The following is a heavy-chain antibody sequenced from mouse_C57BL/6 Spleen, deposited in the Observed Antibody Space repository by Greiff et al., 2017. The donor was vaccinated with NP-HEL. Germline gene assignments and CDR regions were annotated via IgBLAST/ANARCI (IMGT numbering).Heavy chain of an antibody. CDR1: GFTFSSYT. Sequence: EVKLVESGGGLVKPGGSLKLSCAASGFTFSSYTMSWVRQTPEKRLEWVATISGGGGNTYYPDSVKGRFTISRDNAKNTLYLQMSSLRSEDTALYYCARVDYYYGSSYGYYFDYWGQGTTLTVSS. CDR3: ARVDYYYGSSYGYYFDY. J-gene: IGHJ2*01. D-gene: IGHD1-1*01. CDR2: ISGGGGNT. V-gene: IGHV5-9*01.